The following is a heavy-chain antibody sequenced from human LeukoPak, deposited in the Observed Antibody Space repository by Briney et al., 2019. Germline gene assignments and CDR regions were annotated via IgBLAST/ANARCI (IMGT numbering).Heavy chain of an antibody. CDR2: INHSGST. Sequence: KASEILSLTCAVYGGSFSGYCWSWIRQPPGKGLEWIGEINHSGSTNYNPSLKSRVTISVDTSKNQFSLKLSSVTAADTAVYYCARGPGYSSGWYRYWGQGTLVTVSS. V-gene: IGHV4-34*01. D-gene: IGHD6-19*01. CDR1: GGSFSGYC. CDR3: ARGPGYSSGWYRY. J-gene: IGHJ4*02.